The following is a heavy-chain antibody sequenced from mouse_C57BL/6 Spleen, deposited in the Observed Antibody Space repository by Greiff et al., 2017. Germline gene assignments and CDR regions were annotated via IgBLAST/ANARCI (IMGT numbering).Heavy chain of an antibody. D-gene: IGHD2-2*01. CDR2: INYDGSST. J-gene: IGHJ1*03. Sequence: EVHLVESEGGLVQPGSSMKLSCTASGFTFSDYYMAWVRQVPEKGLEWAANINYDGSSTYYLDSLKSRFIISRDNAKNILYLQMSSLKSEDTATYYCARDRWLRGYFDVWGTGTTVTVSS. CDR3: ARDRWLRGYFDV. V-gene: IGHV5-16*01. CDR1: GFTFSDYY.